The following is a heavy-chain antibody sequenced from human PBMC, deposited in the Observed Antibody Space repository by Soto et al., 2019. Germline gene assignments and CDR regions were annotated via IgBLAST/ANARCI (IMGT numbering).Heavy chain of an antibody. V-gene: IGHV3-23*01. CDR2: ISGSGGST. J-gene: IGHJ5*02. CDR3: ARVSFGGVIVNS. CDR1: GFTFSSYA. Sequence: GGSLILSCAASGFTFSSYAMSWVRQAPGKGLEWVSAISGSGGSTYYADSVKGRFTISRDNSKNTLYLQMNSLRAEDTAVYYCARVSFGGVIVNSWGQGTLVTVSS. D-gene: IGHD3-16*02.